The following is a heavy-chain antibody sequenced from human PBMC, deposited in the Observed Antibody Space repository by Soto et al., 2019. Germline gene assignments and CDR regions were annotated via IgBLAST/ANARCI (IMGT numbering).Heavy chain of an antibody. CDR1: GFTFDDYV. CDR3: AKGIAPHYSNGMDV. V-gene: IGHV3-9*01. Sequence: EVQLVESGGGLVQPGRSLRLSCAASGFTFDDYVMYWVRQAPGKGLEWISGITWNSGSIGYAGSVKGRFTISRDNAKNSLYLQMNSLRAEDTALYYCAKGIAPHYSNGMDVWGQGTTVTVSS. J-gene: IGHJ6*02. CDR2: ITWNSGSI. D-gene: IGHD6-13*01.